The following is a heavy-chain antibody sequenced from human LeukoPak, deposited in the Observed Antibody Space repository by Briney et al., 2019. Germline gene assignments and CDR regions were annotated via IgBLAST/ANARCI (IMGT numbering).Heavy chain of an antibody. D-gene: IGHD5-24*01. CDR2: IGSSGGST. Sequence: QTGGSLRLSCAASGFNFITAAMTWVRHAPGKGLEWVSLIGSSGGSTYYADSVKGRFTISRDNSNHTLSLQMNSLRVEDTAIYYCVKDIQLSTWGLGTMVTVSS. J-gene: IGHJ3*01. CDR1: GFNFITAA. V-gene: IGHV3-23*01. CDR3: VKDIQLST.